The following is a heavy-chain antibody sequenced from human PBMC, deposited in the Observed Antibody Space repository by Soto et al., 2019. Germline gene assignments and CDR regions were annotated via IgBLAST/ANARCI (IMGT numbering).Heavy chain of an antibody. J-gene: IGHJ3*02. D-gene: IGHD6-13*01. Sequence: EVQLLESGGGLVQPGGSLRLSCVASGFTLSTYALSWVRQAPGKGLEWVSGITGSGGGTYYADSVKGRFTISRDYSNSTVSLHMISLSAEDTAVYYCVKNRGISSGAFDIWGQGTMVTVSS. V-gene: IGHV3-23*01. CDR2: ITGSGGGT. CDR1: GFTLSTYA. CDR3: VKNRGISSGAFDI.